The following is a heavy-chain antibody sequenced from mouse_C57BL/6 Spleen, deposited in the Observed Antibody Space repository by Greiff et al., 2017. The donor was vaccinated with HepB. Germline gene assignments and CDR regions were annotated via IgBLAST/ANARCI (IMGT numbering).Heavy chain of an antibody. CDR1: GYTFTSYW. D-gene: IGHD1-1*01. CDR2: IHPNSGST. CDR3: AIITTVVGRFAY. J-gene: IGHJ3*01. V-gene: IGHV1-64*01. Sequence: QVQLQQPGAELVKPGASVKLSCKASGYTFTSYWMHWVKQRPGQGLEWIGMIHPNSGSTNYNEKFKSKATLTVDKSSSTAYMQLSSLTSEDSAVYYCAIITTVVGRFAYWGQGTLVTVSA.